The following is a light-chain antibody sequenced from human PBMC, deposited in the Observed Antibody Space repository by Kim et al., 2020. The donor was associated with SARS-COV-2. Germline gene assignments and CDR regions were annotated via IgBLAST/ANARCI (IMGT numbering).Light chain of an antibody. V-gene: IGKV1-5*03. J-gene: IGKJ2*01. CDR3: QQYDGYRT. Sequence: DIQITQSPSTLSASVGDRVTITCRASQSVHSYLAWYQQKPGKAPQLLIYKTSVLQAGVPSRFSGSGSGTEFTLTISSLQPDDFATYYCQQYDGYRTFGQGTKLEI. CDR1: QSVHSY. CDR2: KTS.